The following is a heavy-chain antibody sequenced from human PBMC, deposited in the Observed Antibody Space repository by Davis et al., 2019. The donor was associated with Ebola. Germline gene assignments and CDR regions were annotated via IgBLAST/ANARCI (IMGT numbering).Heavy chain of an antibody. V-gene: IGHV3-30-3*01. D-gene: IGHD5-18*01. CDR3: ARQVWIDY. Sequence: PGGSLRLSCAASGFTFNTYAMNWVRQVPGKGLEWVAVISSDGGTKYYGDSVKGRFTISRDNSKNTVYVQMNSLRADDTAVYYCARQVWIDYWGQGTLVTVSS. CDR1: GFTFNTYA. CDR2: ISSDGGTK. J-gene: IGHJ4*02.